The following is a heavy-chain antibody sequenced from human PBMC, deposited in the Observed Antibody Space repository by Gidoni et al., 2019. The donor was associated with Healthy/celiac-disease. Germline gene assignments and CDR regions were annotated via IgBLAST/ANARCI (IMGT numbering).Heavy chain of an antibody. D-gene: IGHD4-17*01. CDR2: IIPIFGTA. CDR1: GGTFSSYA. V-gene: IGHV1-69*01. CDR3: AREGSTVGPSGKLAFDI. Sequence: QVQLVQSGAEVKKPGSSVKVSCTATGGTFSSYAISWVRQAPGQGLEWMGGIIPIFGTANYAQKFQGRVTITADESTSTAYMELSSLRSEDTAVYYCAREGSTVGPSGKLAFDIWGQGTMVTVSS. J-gene: IGHJ3*02.